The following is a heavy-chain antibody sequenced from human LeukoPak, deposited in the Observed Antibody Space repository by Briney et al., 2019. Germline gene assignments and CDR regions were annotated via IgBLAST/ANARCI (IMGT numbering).Heavy chain of an antibody. CDR1: GGSISSSNW. J-gene: IGHJ3*02. CDR3: AIILPGGDAFDI. V-gene: IGHV4-4*02. Sequence: SETLSLTCAVSGGSISSSNWWSWIRQPPGKGLEWIGEIYHSGSTNYNPSLKSRVTISVDKSKTQFSLKLSSVTAADTAVYYCAIILPGGDAFDIWGQGTMVTVSS. CDR2: IYHSGST.